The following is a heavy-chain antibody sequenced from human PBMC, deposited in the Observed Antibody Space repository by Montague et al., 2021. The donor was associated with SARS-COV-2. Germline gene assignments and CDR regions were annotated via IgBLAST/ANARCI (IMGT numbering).Heavy chain of an antibody. CDR1: GESMTRSW. CDR2: IFHNGTS. D-gene: IGHD2/OR15-2a*01. V-gene: IGHV4-4*02. CDR3: TRARSKVIDY. Sequence: SETLSLTCAVSGESMTRSWWTWVRQPPGQRLQCIGEIFHNGTSXSXYXXALKSRVAISIDPSKNQFFLRLSSVTAADTALYFCTRARSKVIDYWGQGALVTVSS. J-gene: IGHJ4*02.